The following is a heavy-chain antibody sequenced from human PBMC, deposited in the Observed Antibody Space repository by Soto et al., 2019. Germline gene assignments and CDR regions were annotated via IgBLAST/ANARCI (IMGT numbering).Heavy chain of an antibody. CDR2: IYYSGST. D-gene: IGHD5-18*01. CDR3: AKDRGYSNWFDP. CDR1: GGSISSYY. Sequence: SETLSLTCTVSGGSISSYYWSWIRQPPGKGLEWIGYIYYSGSTNYNPSLRSRVTISVDTSKNQFSLKLSSVTAADTAVYYCAKDRGYSNWFDPWGQGTLVTVSS. V-gene: IGHV4-59*01. J-gene: IGHJ5*02.